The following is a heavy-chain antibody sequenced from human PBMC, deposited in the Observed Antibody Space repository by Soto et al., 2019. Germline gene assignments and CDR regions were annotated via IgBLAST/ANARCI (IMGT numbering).Heavy chain of an antibody. CDR3: ARLAAPYCSSTSCYPLALFDY. V-gene: IGHV4-59*08. Sequence: SETLSLTCTVSGGSISSYYWSWIRQPPGKGLEWIGYIYYSGSTNYNPSLKSRVTVSVDTSKNQFSLKLSSVTAADTAVYYCARLAAPYCSSTSCYPLALFDYWGQGTLVTVSS. CDR2: IYYSGST. CDR1: GGSISSYY. J-gene: IGHJ4*02. D-gene: IGHD2-2*01.